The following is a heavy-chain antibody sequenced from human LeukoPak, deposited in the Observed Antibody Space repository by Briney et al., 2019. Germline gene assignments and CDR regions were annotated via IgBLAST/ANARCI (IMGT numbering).Heavy chain of an antibody. J-gene: IGHJ3*02. Sequence: GSLRLSCAASGFTFSSYSMNWVRQAPGKGLEWVSSISSSSSYIYYADSVKGRFTISRDNAKNSLYLQMNSLRAEDTAVYYCARDFDGDHDQDAFDMWGQGTLVTVSS. CDR3: ARDFDGDHDQDAFDM. CDR2: ISSSSSYI. V-gene: IGHV3-21*04. CDR1: GFTFSSYS. D-gene: IGHD4-17*01.